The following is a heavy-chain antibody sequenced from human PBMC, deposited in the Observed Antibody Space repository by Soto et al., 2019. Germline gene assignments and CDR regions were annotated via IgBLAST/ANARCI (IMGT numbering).Heavy chain of an antibody. CDR2: ISSSSSTI. CDR3: AGGQIGVYFFYFGMDV. Sequence: GGSLRLSCAASGFTFSSYSMNWVRQAPGKGLEWVSYISSSSSTIYYADSVKGRFTISRDNAKNSLYLQMNSLRDEDTAVYYCAGGQIGVYFFYFGMDVWGQGTTVTVSS. V-gene: IGHV3-48*02. CDR1: GFTFSSYS. J-gene: IGHJ6*02.